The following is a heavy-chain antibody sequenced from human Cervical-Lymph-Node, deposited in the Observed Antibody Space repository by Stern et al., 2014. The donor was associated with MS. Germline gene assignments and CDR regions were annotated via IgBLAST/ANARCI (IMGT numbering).Heavy chain of an antibody. V-gene: IGHV1-2*02. D-gene: IGHD6-6*01. CDR3: TRSLRIADRPSPGGHWFDP. CDR1: GYIFTDYY. CDR2: IKPKSGGT. J-gene: IGHJ5*02. Sequence: QVQLVQSGAEVEKPGASVKVSCKGSGYIFTDYYLHWVRQAPGQGLEWMGRIKPKSGGTSYAQSFQGRVTLTRDTSIATAYMDLSRLTSDDTAVYYCTRSLRIADRPSPGGHWFDPWGQGTLVIVSS.